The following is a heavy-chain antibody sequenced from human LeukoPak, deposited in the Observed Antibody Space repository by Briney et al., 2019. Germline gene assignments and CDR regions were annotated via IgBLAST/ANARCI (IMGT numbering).Heavy chain of an antibody. CDR2: ISSSSSYI. J-gene: IGHJ3*02. D-gene: IGHD3-10*01. V-gene: IGHV3-21*01. Sequence: GGSLRLSCAASGFTFSSYSMNWVRQAPGKGLEWVSSISSSSSYIYYADSVKGRFTISRDNAKNSLYLQMNSLRAEDTAVYYCARTLSGVVREVFDIWGQGTMVTVSS. CDR3: ARTLSGVVREVFDI. CDR1: GFTFSSYS.